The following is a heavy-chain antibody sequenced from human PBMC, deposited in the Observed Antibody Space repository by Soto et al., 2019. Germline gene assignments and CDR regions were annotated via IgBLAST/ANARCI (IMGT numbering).Heavy chain of an antibody. V-gene: IGHV3-30*18. CDR1: GFTFSSYG. CDR2: ISYDGSNK. Sequence: QVQLVESGGGVVQPGRSLRLSCAASGFTFSSYGMHWVRQAPGKGLEWVAVISYDGSNKYYADSVKGRFTISRDNPKNTLYLQMNSLRAEDTAVYYCAKDGASYYYYGMDVWGQGTTVTVSS. CDR3: AKDGASYYYYGMDV. D-gene: IGHD3-10*01. J-gene: IGHJ6*02.